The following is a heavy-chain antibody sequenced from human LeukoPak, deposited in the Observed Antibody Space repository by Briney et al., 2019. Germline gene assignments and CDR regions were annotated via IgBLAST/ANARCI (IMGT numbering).Heavy chain of an antibody. CDR3: AKAKMSDYDAFDI. Sequence: GGSLRLSCAASGFTFSSYAMSWVRQAPGKGLEWVSVISGSGGSTYYADSVKGRFTISRDNSKNTLYLQMNSLRAEDTAIYYCAKAKMSDYDAFDIWGQGTTVTVSS. V-gene: IGHV3-23*01. CDR2: ISGSGGST. D-gene: IGHD4-17*01. CDR1: GFTFSSYA. J-gene: IGHJ3*02.